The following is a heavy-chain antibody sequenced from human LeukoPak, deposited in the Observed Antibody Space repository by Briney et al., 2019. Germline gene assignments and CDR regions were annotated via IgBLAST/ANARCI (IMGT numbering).Heavy chain of an antibody. CDR1: GFTFSSYA. CDR2: ISYDGSNK. J-gene: IGHJ4*02. CDR3: ARESLDY. Sequence: GGSLRLSCAASGFTFSSYAMHWVRQAPGKGLEWVAVISYDGSNKYYADSVKGRFTISRDNSKNTLYLQMNSLRAEDTAMYYCARESLDYWGQGTLVTVSS. V-gene: IGHV3-30*04.